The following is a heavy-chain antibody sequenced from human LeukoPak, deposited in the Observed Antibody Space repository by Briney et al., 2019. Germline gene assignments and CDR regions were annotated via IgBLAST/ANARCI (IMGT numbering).Heavy chain of an antibody. V-gene: IGHV3-9*01. CDR3: ARAWAAAAGDAFDI. CDR1: GFTFDDYA. D-gene: IGHD6-13*01. J-gene: IGHJ3*02. CDR2: ISWNSGSI. Sequence: PGRSLRLSCAASGFTFDDYAMHWVRQAPGKGLEWVSGISWNSGSIGYADSVKGRFTISRDNAKNSLYLQMNSLRAEDTAVYYCARAWAAAAGDAFDIWGQGTMVTVSS.